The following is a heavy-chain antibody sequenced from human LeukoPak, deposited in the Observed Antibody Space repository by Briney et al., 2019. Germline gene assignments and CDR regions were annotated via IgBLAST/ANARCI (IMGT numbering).Heavy chain of an antibody. CDR2: FDPEDGET. CDR1: RYTLTELS. J-gene: IGHJ6*04. V-gene: IGHV1-24*01. D-gene: IGHD2-2*01. CDR3: ATDVYCSSTSCMDV. Sequence: ASVKVSCKVSRYTLTELSMHWVRQAPGKGLEWMGGFDPEDGETIYAQKFQGRGTMTEDTSTDTAYMELSSLRSEDTGVYYCATDVYCSSTSCMDVWGKGTTVTVSS.